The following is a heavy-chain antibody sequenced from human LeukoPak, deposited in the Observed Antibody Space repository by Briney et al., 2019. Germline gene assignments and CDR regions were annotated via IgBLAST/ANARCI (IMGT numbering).Heavy chain of an antibody. CDR3: ARGNWNVRFDP. J-gene: IGHJ5*02. Sequence: SETLSLTCAVYGGSFSGYYWSWIRQPPGKGLEWIGEVNQNGGTNYNPSLKSRVTISVDTSKNQFSLSLSSVTAADTAFYYCARGNWNVRFDPWGHGTLVTVSS. CDR1: GGSFSGYY. V-gene: IGHV4-34*01. D-gene: IGHD1-1*01. CDR2: VNQNGGT.